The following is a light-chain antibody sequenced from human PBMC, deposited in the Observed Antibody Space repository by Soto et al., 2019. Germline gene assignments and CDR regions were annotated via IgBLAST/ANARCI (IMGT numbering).Light chain of an antibody. J-gene: IGLJ2*01. CDR3: SSYGGSNNLL. Sequence: QSALTQPPSASGSPGQSVTISCTGTSRDVGGYNFVSWYQQHPGKVPKLMIYEVNKRPSGVPDRFSGSKSGNTASLTVSGLQAEDEADYYCSSYGGSNNLLFGGGTKL. CDR2: EVN. CDR1: SRDVGGYNF. V-gene: IGLV2-8*01.